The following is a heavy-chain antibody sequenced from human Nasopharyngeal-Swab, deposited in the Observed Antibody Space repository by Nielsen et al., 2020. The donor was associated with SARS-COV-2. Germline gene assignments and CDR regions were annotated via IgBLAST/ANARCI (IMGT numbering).Heavy chain of an antibody. J-gene: IGHJ4*02. CDR3: ARDPNFGLAGFDY. V-gene: IGHV1-18*01. CDR2: INGYNGNT. Sequence: WVRQAPGQGLEWMGWINGYNGNTNYAQKFQDRVTMTTDTSTGTAYMDLRSLRSDDTAVYYCARDPNFGLAGFDYWGQGTLVTVSS. D-gene: IGHD3-10*01.